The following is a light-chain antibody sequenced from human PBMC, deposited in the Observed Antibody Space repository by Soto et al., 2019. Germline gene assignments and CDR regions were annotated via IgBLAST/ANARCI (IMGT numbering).Light chain of an antibody. CDR1: QSISGY. CDR3: QQLNSYPIT. CDR2: DTS. V-gene: IGKV1-13*02. J-gene: IGKJ5*01. Sequence: IQMTQSPSSLSASIGYRFTITLLASQSISGYLNWYQHKPGKAPKVLIYDTSNLETGVPSRFSGSGSGTDFTLTISSLQPEDFATYYCQQLNSYPITFGQGTRLEIK.